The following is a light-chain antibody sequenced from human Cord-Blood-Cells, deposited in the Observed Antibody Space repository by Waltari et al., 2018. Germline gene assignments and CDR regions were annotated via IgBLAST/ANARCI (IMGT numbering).Light chain of an antibody. CDR3: QQYYSYPPLT. CDR1: QGISSY. Sequence: RMTQSPSTLSASTGDRVTITCRASQGISSYLAWYQQKPGKAPKLLIYAASTLQSGVPSRFSGSGSGTDFTLTISCLQSEDFATYYCQQYYSYPPLTFGGGTKVEIK. V-gene: IGKV1-8*01. J-gene: IGKJ4*01. CDR2: AAS.